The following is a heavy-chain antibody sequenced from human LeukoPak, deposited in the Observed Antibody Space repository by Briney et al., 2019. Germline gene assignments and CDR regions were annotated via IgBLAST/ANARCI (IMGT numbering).Heavy chain of an antibody. Sequence: KRSEPLSLTCAVCVYSISSAYYWGWIRQTPGKGLEWIGSIYHSGSIHYNPSLKSRVTLSVDTSKNQFSMNQSSVTAAATAVYYCARHGTGGYFDYWGQGTLVTVSS. J-gene: IGHJ4*02. CDR2: IYHSGSI. V-gene: IGHV4-38-2*01. D-gene: IGHD6-13*01. CDR3: ARHGTGGYFDY. CDR1: VYSISSAYY.